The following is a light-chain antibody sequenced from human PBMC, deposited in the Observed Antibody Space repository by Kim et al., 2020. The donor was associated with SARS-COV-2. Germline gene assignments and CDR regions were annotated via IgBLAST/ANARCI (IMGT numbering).Light chain of an antibody. Sequence: QSVLTQPPAASGTPGQRVSISCSGSSSNIGSNTVNWYQQFPGTAPKLLIHSNNQRPSGVPDRFSGSKSGTSASLAISGLRSEDEADYYCASWDDSLNGAVFGGGTQLTVL. J-gene: IGLJ7*01. CDR1: SSNIGSNT. V-gene: IGLV1-44*01. CDR2: SNN. CDR3: ASWDDSLNGAV.